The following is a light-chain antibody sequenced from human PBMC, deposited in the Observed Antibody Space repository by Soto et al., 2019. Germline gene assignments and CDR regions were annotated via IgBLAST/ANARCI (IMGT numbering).Light chain of an antibody. CDR2: ANN. Sequence: HSVLTQPPSVSGAPRKRVTISCTGSSSNIGAGSGVHWYQQLPGTAPKLLIYANNYRPSGVPDRFSGSKSDTSASLAITGLQAEDEADYYCQSYDRSLSGYVFGTGTKVTVL. J-gene: IGLJ1*01. V-gene: IGLV1-40*01. CDR1: SSNIGAGSG. CDR3: QSYDRSLSGYV.